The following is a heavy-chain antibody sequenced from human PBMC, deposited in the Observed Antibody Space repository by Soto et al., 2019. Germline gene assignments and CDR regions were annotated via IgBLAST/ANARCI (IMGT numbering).Heavy chain of an antibody. CDR2: IDDSGST. J-gene: IGHJ4*02. CDR3: ARQGNYDRSGYSGTFVY. Sequence: SEPLSLTCSISGGSIRSYYWNWMRQSPGKGLEWIGYIDDSGSTDYNPSLKSRVTISVDTSKNQFSLKMSSVTAADTAVYYCARQGNYDRSGYSGTFVYWGQGILVTVSS. D-gene: IGHD3-22*01. CDR1: GGSIRSYY. V-gene: IGHV4-59*01.